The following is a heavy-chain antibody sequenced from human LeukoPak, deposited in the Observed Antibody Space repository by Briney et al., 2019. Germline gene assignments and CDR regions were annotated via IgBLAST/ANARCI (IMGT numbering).Heavy chain of an antibody. J-gene: IGHJ4*02. Sequence: PGGSLRLSCAASGFTFSSYAMSWVRQAPGKGLEWVSATSGSGGSTYYADSVKGRFTISRDNSKNTLYLQMNSLRAEDTAVYYCVRDVLLWFGELFLFDYWGQGTLVTVSS. CDR1: GFTFSSYA. CDR3: VRDVLLWFGELFLFDY. CDR2: TSGSGGST. D-gene: IGHD3-10*01. V-gene: IGHV3-23*01.